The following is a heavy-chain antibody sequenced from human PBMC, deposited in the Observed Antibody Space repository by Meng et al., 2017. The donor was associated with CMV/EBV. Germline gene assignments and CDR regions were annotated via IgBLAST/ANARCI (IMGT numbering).Heavy chain of an antibody. J-gene: IGHJ4*02. D-gene: IGHD1-1*01. Sequence: GESLKISCAASGFTFSNAWMSWVRQAPGKGLEWVSGISWNSGSIGYADSVKGRFTISRDNAKRSIFLQLNSLRADDTAVYYCARFVKDTSTWYSNYFDHWGQGTLVTVSS. CDR1: GFTFSNAW. V-gene: IGHV3-11*04. CDR3: ARFVKDTSTWYSNYFDH. CDR2: ISWNSGSI.